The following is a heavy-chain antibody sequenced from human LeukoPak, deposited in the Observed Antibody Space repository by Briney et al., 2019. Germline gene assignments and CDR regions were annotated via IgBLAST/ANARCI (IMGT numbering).Heavy chain of an antibody. CDR2: ISSSSTTI. D-gene: IGHD3-10*01. J-gene: IGHJ4*02. CDR3: ARGGFGELFSSDY. V-gene: IGHV3-48*01. CDR1: GFTFSSYT. Sequence: GGSLRLSCAASGFTFSSYTMNWVRQAPGKGLEWVSYISSSSTTIYYADSVKGRFTISRDNAKNSLYLQMNSLRAEDTAVYYCARGGFGELFSSDYWGQGTLVPVSS.